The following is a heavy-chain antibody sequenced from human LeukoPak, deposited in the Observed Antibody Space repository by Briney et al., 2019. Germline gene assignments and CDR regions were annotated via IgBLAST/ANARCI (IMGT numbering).Heavy chain of an antibody. J-gene: IGHJ5*02. CDR2: INPGDSDT. CDR3: ARDGTAMARYNWFDL. V-gene: IGHV5-51*01. Sequence: GESLKISCKGSGYSFTSYWIGWVRQMPGKGLEWMGIINPGDSDTRYSPSFQGQVTISADTSISTAYLQWSSLKASDIAMYYCARDGTAMARYNWFDLWGQGTLVTVSS. D-gene: IGHD5-18*01. CDR1: GYSFTSYW.